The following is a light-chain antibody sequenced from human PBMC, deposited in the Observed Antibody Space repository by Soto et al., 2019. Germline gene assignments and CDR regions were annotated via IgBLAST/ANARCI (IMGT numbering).Light chain of an antibody. CDR3: CSYAANYTSYV. CDR1: SSDVGGYNY. J-gene: IGLJ1*01. V-gene: IGLV2-11*01. Sequence: QSALTQPRSVSGSPGQSVTISCTGTSSDVGGYNYVSWYQHHPGKVPKLMIYDVSNRPSGVPDRFSGSKSGNTASLTISGLQAEDEADYYCCSYAANYTSYVFGTGTKLTVL. CDR2: DVS.